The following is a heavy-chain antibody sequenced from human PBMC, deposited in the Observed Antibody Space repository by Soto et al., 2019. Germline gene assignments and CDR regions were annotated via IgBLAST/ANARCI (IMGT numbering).Heavy chain of an antibody. D-gene: IGHD6-25*01. Sequence: ASVKVSCKASGYTFITYDINWVRQATGQGLEWMGWMNPSNGNAGYAQKFQGRLTMTRNTSISTAYMELSSLRSDDTAVYFCARRKERSGPNYFDYWGQGSLVTVSS. V-gene: IGHV1-8*01. CDR2: MNPSNGNA. CDR3: ARRKERSGPNYFDY. J-gene: IGHJ4*02. CDR1: GYTFITYD.